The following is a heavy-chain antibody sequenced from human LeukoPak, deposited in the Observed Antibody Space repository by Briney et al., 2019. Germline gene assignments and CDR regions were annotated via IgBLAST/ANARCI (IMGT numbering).Heavy chain of an antibody. J-gene: IGHJ5*02. V-gene: IGHV1-8*01. CDR3: ARVRAVRRNWFDP. D-gene: IGHD3-10*01. Sequence: ASVKVSCKASGYTFTSYDINWVRQATGQGLEWMGWMNPNSGNTGYAQKFQGRVTMTRNTSISTAYMELSSLRSEDTAVYYCARVRAVRRNWFDPWGQGTLVTVSS. CDR2: MNPNSGNT. CDR1: GYTFTSYD.